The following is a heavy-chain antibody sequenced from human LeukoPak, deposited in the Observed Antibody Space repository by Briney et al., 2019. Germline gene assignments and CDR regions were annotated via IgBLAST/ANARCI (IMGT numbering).Heavy chain of an antibody. J-gene: IGHJ4*02. Sequence: PGGSLRLSCSASGFTVSSNYRSSVRRATAKGLGGVSVIYRGGSTYYADSVNGRFTISRDNSKNTLYLQVNSLRAEDTAVYYCARDYEAAAYFDCWGEGTLVTVAS. CDR1: GFTVSSNY. V-gene: IGHV3-66*01. CDR3: ARDYEAAAYFDC. D-gene: IGHD6-13*01. CDR2: IYRGGST.